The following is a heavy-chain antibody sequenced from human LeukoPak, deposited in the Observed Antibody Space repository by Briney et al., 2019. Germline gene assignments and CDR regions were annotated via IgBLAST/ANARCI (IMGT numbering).Heavy chain of an antibody. CDR1: GGSISSGSYY. CDR3: ARDRLWSSYYYDSSGYWA. Sequence: SETLSLTCTVSGGSISSGSYYWSWIRQPAGKGLEWIGRIYTSGSTNYNPSLKSRVTISVDTSKNQFSLKLSSVTAADTAVYYCARDRLWSSYYYDSSGYWAWGQGTLVTVSS. CDR2: IYTSGST. D-gene: IGHD3-22*01. J-gene: IGHJ5*02. V-gene: IGHV4-61*02.